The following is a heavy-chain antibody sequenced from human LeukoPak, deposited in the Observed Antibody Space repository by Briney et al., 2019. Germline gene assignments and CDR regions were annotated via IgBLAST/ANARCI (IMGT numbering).Heavy chain of an antibody. CDR2: IWYDGSNK. D-gene: IGHD3-3*01. CDR3: ARADSDAFDI. V-gene: IGHV3-33*01. J-gene: IGHJ3*02. CDR1: GFTFSSHG. Sequence: GGSLRLSCAASGFTFSSHGMHWVRQAPGKGLEWVAVIWYDGSNKYYADSVKGRFTVSRDYSKNTLYLQMNSLRAEDTAVYYCARADSDAFDIWGQGTMVTVSS.